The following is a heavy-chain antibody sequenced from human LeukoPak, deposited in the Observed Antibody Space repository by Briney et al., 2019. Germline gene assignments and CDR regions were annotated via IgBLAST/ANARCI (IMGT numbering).Heavy chain of an antibody. V-gene: IGHV4-59*08. J-gene: IGHJ4*02. Sequence: SETLSLTCTVSGGSISSYYWSWIRQPPGKGLEWIGYIYYSGSTNYNPSLKSRVTISVDTSKNQFSLKLSSVTAADTAVYYCARHTHGSGYDYWGQGTPVTVSS. CDR1: GGSISSYY. CDR2: IYYSGST. D-gene: IGHD5-12*01. CDR3: ARHTHGSGYDY.